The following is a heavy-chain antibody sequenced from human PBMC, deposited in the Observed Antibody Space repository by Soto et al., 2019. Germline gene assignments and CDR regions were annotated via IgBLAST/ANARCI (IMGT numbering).Heavy chain of an antibody. Sequence: EVQILESGGGLVQPGGSLRLSCASSGFTFSSYAMYWVRQAPGKGLAWVSGISDSGTGTYYADSEKGRFTISRDNSKNTLYLQMKSLRAEDTAVYYCAKDHTVVIRDAFDIWGQGTMVNVSS. V-gene: IGHV3-23*01. CDR2: ISDSGTGT. CDR1: GFTFSSYA. D-gene: IGHD3-22*01. CDR3: AKDHTVVIRDAFDI. J-gene: IGHJ3*02.